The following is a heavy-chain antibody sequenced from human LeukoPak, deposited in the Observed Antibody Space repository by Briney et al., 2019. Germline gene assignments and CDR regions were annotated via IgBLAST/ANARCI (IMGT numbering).Heavy chain of an antibody. J-gene: IGHJ6*03. V-gene: IGHV3-23*01. CDR1: GFNFDRYG. Sequence: GGTLRLSCAASGFNFDRYGMNWVRQAPGKGLEWVSSINYNSGSTYYADSVKGRFTISRDNSRNMVYLQMNSLRTEDTAVYYCAKVFLPRDFYFYMDVWGRGSTVTISS. CDR3: AKVFLPRDFYFYMDV. CDR2: INYNSGST.